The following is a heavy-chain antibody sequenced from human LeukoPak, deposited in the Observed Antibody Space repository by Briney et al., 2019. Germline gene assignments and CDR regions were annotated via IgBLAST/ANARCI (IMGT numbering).Heavy chain of an antibody. V-gene: IGHV4-4*02. CDR1: GGSISSSNW. D-gene: IGHD3-22*01. CDR3: ARGVVVNTTGAFDI. CDR2: IYHSGST. Sequence: NPSETLSLTCAVSGGSISSSNWWSWVRQPPGKGLEWIGEIYHSGSTNYNPSLKSRVTISVDKSKNQFSLKLSSVTAADTAVYYCARGVVVNTTGAFDIWGPRTMVNLPS. J-gene: IGHJ3*02.